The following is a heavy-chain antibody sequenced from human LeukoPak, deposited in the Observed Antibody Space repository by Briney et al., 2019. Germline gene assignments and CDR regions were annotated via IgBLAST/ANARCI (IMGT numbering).Heavy chain of an antibody. J-gene: IGHJ4*02. CDR2: ISGSGGST. D-gene: IGHD3-10*01. Sequence: GGSLRLSCAASGFTFSSYAMSWVRRAPGKGLAWVSAISGSGGSTYYADSVKGRFTISRDNSKNTLYLQMNSLRAEDTAVYYCAKDMVSYGLKAFDYWGQGTLVTVSS. CDR3: AKDMVSYGLKAFDY. CDR1: GFTFSSYA. V-gene: IGHV3-23*01.